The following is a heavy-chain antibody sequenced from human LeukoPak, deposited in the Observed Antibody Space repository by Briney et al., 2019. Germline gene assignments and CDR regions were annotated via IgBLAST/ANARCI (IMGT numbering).Heavy chain of an antibody. V-gene: IGHV3-23*01. D-gene: IGHD4-17*01. CDR1: GFTFSSSA. J-gene: IGHJ4*02. CDR2: IGASGSTT. CDR3: ANPPVGVTKVTDTE. Sequence: SGGSLRLSCAASGFTFSSSAMTGVRQAPGKGLEWVSGIGASGSTTYYADSVKGRFTISRDDSKKTLYLQMNSLRADDTAVYFCANPPVGVTKVTDTEWGQGTLVTVSS.